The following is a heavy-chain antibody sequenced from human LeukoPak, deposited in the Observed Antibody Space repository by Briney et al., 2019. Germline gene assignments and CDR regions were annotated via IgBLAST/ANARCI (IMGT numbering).Heavy chain of an antibody. J-gene: IGHJ4*02. V-gene: IGHV3-30-3*01. CDR3: AKEGTPVTGFVGN. Sequence: PGGSLRLSCAASGFTFSSYAMHWVRQAPGKGLEWVAVISYDGSNKYYADSVKGRFTISRDNSKNTLYLQMNSLRAEDTAVYYCAKEGTPVTGFVGNWGQGTLVTVSS. D-gene: IGHD3-9*01. CDR2: ISYDGSNK. CDR1: GFTFSSYA.